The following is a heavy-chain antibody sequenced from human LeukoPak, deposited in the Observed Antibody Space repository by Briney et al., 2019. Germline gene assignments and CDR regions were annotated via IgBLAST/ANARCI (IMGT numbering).Heavy chain of an antibody. CDR2: IYPGDSDT. CDR3: ARIDVAAAGTTVYFDY. J-gene: IGHJ4*02. V-gene: IGHV5-51*01. D-gene: IGHD6-13*01. CDR1: GYRLTDNW. Sequence: GESLKISCKISGYRLTDNWIGWVRQVPGKGLEWMGLIYPGDSDTRYSPSFQGQVTFSVDMSISTAYLQWSSLKASDTAMYYCARIDVAAAGTTVYFDYWGPGTLVTVSS.